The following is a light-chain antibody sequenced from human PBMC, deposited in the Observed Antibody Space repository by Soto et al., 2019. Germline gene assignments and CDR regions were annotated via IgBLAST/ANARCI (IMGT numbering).Light chain of an antibody. CDR3: QQSGNLPLT. CDR2: DAS. CDR1: QDIANY. J-gene: IGKJ5*01. V-gene: IGKV1-33*01. Sequence: DIQIAQSPSSLCASVGDRGTMTCQASQDIANYLNWYQQTPGKAPKLLIYDASSLEIGVPPRFSGRGSGTYCSLALSGLHTEDIETYSCQQSGNLPLTFGQGTRLEIK.